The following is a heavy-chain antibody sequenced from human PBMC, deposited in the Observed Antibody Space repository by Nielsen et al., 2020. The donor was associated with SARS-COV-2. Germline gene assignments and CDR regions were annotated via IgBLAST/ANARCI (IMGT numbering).Heavy chain of an antibody. CDR3: ARETLDHTSSFVDH. D-gene: IGHD3-10*01. V-gene: IGHV3-33*01. Sequence: GESLKISCAASGFSFNDYGMHWVRQAPGKGLEWVAVIWHDGSKKNYASSVEGRFTISRDNSKDTLHLQMSSLNPEDTAVYFCARETLDHTSSFVDHWGQGTLVTVSS. CDR1: GFSFNDYG. J-gene: IGHJ5*02. CDR2: IWHDGSKK.